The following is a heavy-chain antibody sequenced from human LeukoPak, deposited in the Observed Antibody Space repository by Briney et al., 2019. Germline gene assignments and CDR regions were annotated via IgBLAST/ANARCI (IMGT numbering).Heavy chain of an antibody. V-gene: IGHV4-4*02. CDR3: AKSMGRDAFDI. Sequence: SETLSLTCAVSGGSISNSDWWTWVRQPPGKGLEWIGEIYHSGSTNYNPSLQSRVTISLDDSKNQCSLRLSSVTAADTAVYDCAKSMGRDAFDIWGQGAKVTVSS. J-gene: IGHJ3*02. D-gene: IGHD2/OR15-2a*01. CDR2: IYHSGST. CDR1: GGSISNSDW.